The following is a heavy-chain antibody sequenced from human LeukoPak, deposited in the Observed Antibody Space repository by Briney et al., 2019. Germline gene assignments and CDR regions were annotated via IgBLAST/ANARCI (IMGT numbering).Heavy chain of an antibody. Sequence: SVKVSCKVSGYTLTELSMHWVRQAPGKGLEWMGGFDPEDGETIYAQKFQGKVTMTRNTSISTAYMELSSLRSEDTAVYYCAREGGEDSSGYRDYWGQGTLVTVSS. J-gene: IGHJ4*02. CDR2: FDPEDGET. CDR3: AREGGEDSSGYRDY. V-gene: IGHV1-24*01. D-gene: IGHD3-22*01. CDR1: GYTLTELS.